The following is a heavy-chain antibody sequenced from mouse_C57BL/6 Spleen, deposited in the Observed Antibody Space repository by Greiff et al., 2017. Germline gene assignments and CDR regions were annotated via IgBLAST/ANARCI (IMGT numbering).Heavy chain of an antibody. CDR3: ARYSNWDYFDY. Sequence: QVQLQQPGAELVMPGASVKLSCKASGYTFTSYWMPWVQQRPGQGLEWIGEIDPSDSYTNYNQKFKGKSTLTVDKSSSTAYMQLSSLTSEDSAVYYCARYSNWDYFDYWGQGTTLTVSS. V-gene: IGHV1-69*01. CDR1: GYTFTSYW. CDR2: IDPSDSYT. J-gene: IGHJ2*01. D-gene: IGHD4-1*02.